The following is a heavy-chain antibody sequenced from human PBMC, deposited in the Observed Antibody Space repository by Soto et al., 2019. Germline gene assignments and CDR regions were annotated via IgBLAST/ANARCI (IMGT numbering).Heavy chain of an antibody. J-gene: IGHJ6*02. CDR2: ISSSSSTI. CDR3: AREVATIFGVVGGMDV. CDR1: GFTFSSYS. V-gene: IGHV3-48*02. Sequence: GGSLRLSCAASGFTFSSYSMNWVRQAPGKGLEWVSYISSSSSTIYYADSVKGRFTISRDNAKNSLYLQMNSLRDEDTAVYYCAREVATIFGVVGGMDVWGQGTTVTVSS. D-gene: IGHD3-3*01.